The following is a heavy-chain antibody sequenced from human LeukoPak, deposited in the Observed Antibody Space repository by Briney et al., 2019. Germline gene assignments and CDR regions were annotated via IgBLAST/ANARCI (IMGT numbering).Heavy chain of an antibody. CDR2: IYSSGST. V-gene: IGHV4-59*01. CDR3: ARDREVGATGYYFDY. CDR1: GGSIRGYY. J-gene: IGHJ4*02. Sequence: SETLSLTCNVSGGSIRGYYWSWIRQPPGKGLEWIGYIYSSGSTNYNPSLKSRVTMSVDTSKNQFSLKVSSVTAADTAVYYCARDREVGATGYYFDYWGQGTLVTVSS. D-gene: IGHD1-26*01.